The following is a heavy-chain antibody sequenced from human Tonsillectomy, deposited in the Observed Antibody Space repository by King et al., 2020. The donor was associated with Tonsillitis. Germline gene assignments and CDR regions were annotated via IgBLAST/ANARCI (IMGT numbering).Heavy chain of an antibody. V-gene: IGHV4-39*07. J-gene: IGHJ6*02. D-gene: IGHD5-12*01. CDR1: GGSISSSSYY. CDR3: AGQINAYSGYDVGDYYYGMDV. Sequence: QLQESGPGLVKPSETLSLTCTVSGGSISSSSYYWGWIRQPPGKGLEWIGSIYYSGSTYYNPSLKSRVTISAETSKNQFSLKLISVTATDTAVYYCAGQINAYSGYDVGDYYYGMDVWGQGTTVTVSS. CDR2: IYYSGST.